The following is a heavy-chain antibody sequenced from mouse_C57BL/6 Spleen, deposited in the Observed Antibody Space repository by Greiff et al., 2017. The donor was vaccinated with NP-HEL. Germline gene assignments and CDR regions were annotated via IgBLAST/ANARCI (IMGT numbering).Heavy chain of an antibody. Sequence: QVQLQQSGAELVKPGASVKLSCKASGYTFTEYTIHWVKQRSGQGLEWIGWFYPGSGSIKYNEKFKDKATLTADKSSSTVYMELSRLTSEDSAVYFWARHEDNYDGYYVSYFDVWGTGTTVTVSS. V-gene: IGHV1-62-2*01. J-gene: IGHJ1*03. CDR2: FYPGSGSI. CDR1: GYTFTEYT. D-gene: IGHD2-3*01. CDR3: ARHEDNYDGYYVSYFDV.